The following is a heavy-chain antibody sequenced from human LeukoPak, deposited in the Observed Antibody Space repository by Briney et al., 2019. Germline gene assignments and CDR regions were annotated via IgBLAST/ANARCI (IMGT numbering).Heavy chain of an antibody. Sequence: GGSLRLSCKPSGLTFGDYPMGWVRQAPGKGLEWVAYIRSKTCGATAEYAASVKGRFTISRDDSKNIASLQMNSLKTEDTAVYYCTRGPPFDYWGQGTLVSVSS. CDR1: GLTFGDYP. J-gene: IGHJ4*02. CDR2: IRSKTCGATA. CDR3: TRGPPFDY. V-gene: IGHV3-49*04.